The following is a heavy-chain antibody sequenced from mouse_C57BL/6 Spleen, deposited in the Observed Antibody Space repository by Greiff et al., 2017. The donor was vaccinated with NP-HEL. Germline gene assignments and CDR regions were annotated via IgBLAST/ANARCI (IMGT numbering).Heavy chain of an antibody. CDR3: AIITTVLYYFDY. V-gene: IGHV1-72*01. D-gene: IGHD1-1*01. J-gene: IGHJ2*01. Sequence: VQLQQPGAELVKPGASVKLSCKASGYTFTSYWMHWVKQRPGRGLEWLGRIDPNSGGTKYNEKFKSKATLTVDKPSSTAYMQLSSLTSEDSAVYYCAIITTVLYYFDYWGQGTTLTVSS. CDR2: IDPNSGGT. CDR1: GYTFTSYW.